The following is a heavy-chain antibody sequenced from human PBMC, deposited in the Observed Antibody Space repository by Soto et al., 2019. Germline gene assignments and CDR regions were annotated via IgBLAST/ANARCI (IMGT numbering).Heavy chain of an antibody. V-gene: IGHV3-53*01. D-gene: IGHD6-19*01. CDR2: IYGGGTT. Sequence: GGSLRLSCAASGFAVXSKYMTWVRQAPGKGLEWVSVIYGGGTTYYADSVKGRFTISRDTSKNTLYLQMNSLRAEDTAVYYCVQTTGWPGFDFWGQGTLVTVSS. CDR1: GFAVXSKY. CDR3: VQTTGWPGFDF. J-gene: IGHJ4*02.